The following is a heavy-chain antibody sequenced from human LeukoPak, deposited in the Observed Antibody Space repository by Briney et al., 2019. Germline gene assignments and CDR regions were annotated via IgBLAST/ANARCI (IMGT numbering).Heavy chain of an antibody. V-gene: IGHV7-4-1*02. CDR2: INTNTGNP. Sequence: ASVKVSCKASGGTFSSYAISWVRQAPGQGLEWMGWINTNTGNPTYAQGFTGRFVFSLDTSVSTAYLQISSLKAEDTAVYYCANNLVGATTASYYYYYGMDVWGQGTTVTVSS. J-gene: IGHJ6*02. D-gene: IGHD1-26*01. CDR1: GGTFSSYA. CDR3: ANNLVGATTASYYYYYGMDV.